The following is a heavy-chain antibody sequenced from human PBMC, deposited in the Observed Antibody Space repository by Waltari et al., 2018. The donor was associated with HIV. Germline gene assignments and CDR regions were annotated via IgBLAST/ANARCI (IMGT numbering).Heavy chain of an antibody. CDR2: ISSSGSTI. Sequence: EVQLAESGGGLVQPGGSLRLACAASGCTFSSYRMTWVLQAPGKGLEWVSYISSSGSTIYYADSVRGRFTISRDNAKNSLYLQLNSLRAEDTAVYYCARDYSGTYADFDYWGQGTLVTVSS. CDR3: ARDYSGTYADFDY. D-gene: IGHD1-26*01. J-gene: IGHJ4*02. CDR1: GCTFSSYR. V-gene: IGHV3-48*01.